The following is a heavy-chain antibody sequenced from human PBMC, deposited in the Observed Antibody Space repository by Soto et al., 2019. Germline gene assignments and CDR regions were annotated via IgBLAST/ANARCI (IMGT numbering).Heavy chain of an antibody. CDR1: GGSISSSSYY. J-gene: IGHJ4*02. CDR3: ARHEGGFDWLLWRPYLNFDY. Sequence: QLQLQESGPGLVKPSETLSLTCTVSGGSISSSSYYWGWIRQPPGKGLEWIGSSYYSGSTYYNPSLKGRVTLAVNTAKNQFSLRLSSVTAADTAVYYCARHEGGFDWLLWRPYLNFDYWGQGTLVTVSS. CDR2: SYYSGST. V-gene: IGHV4-39*01. D-gene: IGHD3-9*01.